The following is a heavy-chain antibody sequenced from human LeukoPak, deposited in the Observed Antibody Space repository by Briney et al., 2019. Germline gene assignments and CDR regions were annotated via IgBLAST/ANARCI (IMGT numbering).Heavy chain of an antibody. CDR2: IHHSGST. J-gene: IGHJ4*02. D-gene: IGHD6-19*01. Sequence: SETLSLACTVSGYSISSGYYWGWIRQSPGKGLEWIGSIHHSGSTYYNPSLKSRVTISVDTSKNQLSLKLSSVTAADTTVYYCARETAVGGYVDYWGQGTLVTVSS. V-gene: IGHV4-38-2*02. CDR3: ARETAVGGYVDY. CDR1: GYSISSGYY.